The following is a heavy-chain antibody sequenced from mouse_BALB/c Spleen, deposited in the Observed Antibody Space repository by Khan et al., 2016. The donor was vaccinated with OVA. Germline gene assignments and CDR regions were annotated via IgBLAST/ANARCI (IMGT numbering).Heavy chain of an antibody. J-gene: IGHJ2*01. CDR1: GYSITTDYA. Sequence: VQLQQSGPGLVKPSQSLSLTCTVTGYSITTDYAWNWIRQFPGNKLEWMGFISYSGNTKYNPSLKSRISITRDTSKNPFFLQLKSVTTEDTARXCGAGVYGGDFDYWGQGTTLTVSS. V-gene: IGHV3-2*02. D-gene: IGHD1-1*01. CDR3: AGVYGGDFDY. CDR2: ISYSGNT.